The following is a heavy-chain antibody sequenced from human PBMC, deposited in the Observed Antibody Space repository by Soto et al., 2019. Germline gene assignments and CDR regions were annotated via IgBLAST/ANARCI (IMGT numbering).Heavy chain of an antibody. J-gene: IGHJ4*02. CDR1: GFTFSSFE. D-gene: IGHD6-6*01. CDR3: AREWGTSIAAAFDY. CDR2: ISNSGRII. V-gene: IGHV3-48*03. Sequence: GGSLRLSCAASGFTFSSFEMNWVRQAPGKGLEWVSYISNSGRIIYYADPVKGRFTISRDDAKNSLYLQMNSLRAEDTAVYYCAREWGTSIAAAFDYWGQGTLVTVSS.